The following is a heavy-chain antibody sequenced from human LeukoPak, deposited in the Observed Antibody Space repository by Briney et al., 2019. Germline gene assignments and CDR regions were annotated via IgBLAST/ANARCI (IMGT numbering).Heavy chain of an antibody. D-gene: IGHD6-13*01. CDR1: GGSISSYY. CDR3: AREIPIAAAGTGAYVDY. J-gene: IGHJ4*02. V-gene: IGHV4-59*12. Sequence: PSETLSLTCTVSGGSISSYYWSWIRQPPGKGLEWIGYIYYSGSTNYNPSLKSRLTISVDTSKNQFSLKLSSVTAADTAVYYCAREIPIAAAGTGAYVDYWGQGTLVTVSS. CDR2: IYYSGST.